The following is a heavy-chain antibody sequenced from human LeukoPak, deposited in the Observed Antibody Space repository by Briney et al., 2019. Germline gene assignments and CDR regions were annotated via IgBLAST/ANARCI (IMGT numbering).Heavy chain of an antibody. CDR1: GFTFSSYA. CDR3: PKDQGRGYGSGSFSSDY. CDR2: ISGSASST. V-gene: IGHV3-23*01. D-gene: IGHD3-10*01. J-gene: IGHJ4*02. Sequence: GGSLRLSCESSGFTFSSYAMTWVRQAPGKALEWVSGISGSASSTNYADSVEGRFTISRDNSKNEVYLQMNSLRAEDTAVYYCPKDQGRGYGSGSFSSDYWGQVTLVTVPS.